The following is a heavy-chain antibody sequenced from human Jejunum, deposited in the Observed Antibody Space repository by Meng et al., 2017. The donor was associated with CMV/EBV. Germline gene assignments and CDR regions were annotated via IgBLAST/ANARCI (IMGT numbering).Heavy chain of an antibody. CDR2: INSDGSST. CDR1: SYW. CDR3: ARVSSTSLLTYYYYGMDV. D-gene: IGHD2-2*01. V-gene: IGHV3-74*01. J-gene: IGHJ6*02. Sequence: SYWMHWVRQAPGKGLVWVSRINSDGSSTSYADSVKGRFTISRDNAKNPLYLQMNSLSAEDTAVYYCARVSSTSLLTYYYYGMDVWGQGTTVTVSS.